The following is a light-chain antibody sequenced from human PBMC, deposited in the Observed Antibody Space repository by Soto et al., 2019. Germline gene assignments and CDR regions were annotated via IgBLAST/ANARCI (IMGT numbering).Light chain of an antibody. Sequence: QSVLTQPPSVSGAPGQRVTISCTGSSSNIGAGYDVHWYQHLPGTAPKLLVHGNNDRPSGVPDRFSASKSDTSASLAITGLHVEDEADYYCQSFDSRLSGWVFGGGTKLTVL. CDR2: GNN. J-gene: IGLJ2*01. V-gene: IGLV1-40*01. CDR3: QSFDSRLSGWV. CDR1: SSNIGAGYD.